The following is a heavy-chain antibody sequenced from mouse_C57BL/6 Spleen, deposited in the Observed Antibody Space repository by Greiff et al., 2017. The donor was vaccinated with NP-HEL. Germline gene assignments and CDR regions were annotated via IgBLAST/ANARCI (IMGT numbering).Heavy chain of an antibody. D-gene: IGHD1-1*01. CDR3: ARRIYYGSSYYAMDY. J-gene: IGHJ4*01. V-gene: IGHV5-12*01. CDR2: ISNGGGST. CDR1: VFTFSDYY. Sequence: EVQVVESGGGLVQPGGSLKLSCAASVFTFSDYYMYWVRQTPEKRLEWVAYISNGGGSTYYPDTVKGRFTISRDNAKNTLYLQMSRLKSEDTAMYYCARRIYYGSSYYAMDYWGQGTSVTVSS.